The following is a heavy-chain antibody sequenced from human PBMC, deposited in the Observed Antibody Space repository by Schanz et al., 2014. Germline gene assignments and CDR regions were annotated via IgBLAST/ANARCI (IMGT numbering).Heavy chain of an antibody. CDR2: ISGTSSHI. D-gene: IGHD7-27*01. J-gene: IGHJ3*02. V-gene: IGHV3-21*02. CDR3: ARENLNWEAFDI. CDR1: GFPLSNYR. Sequence: EVRLVESGGGLVKPGGSLRLSCVVSGFPLSNYRMNWVRQSPGKGLEWVSCISGTSSHIYYADSVRGRFTISRDNAENSLYLEMTSLRGEDTAVYYCARENLNWEAFDIWGQGTVVTVSS.